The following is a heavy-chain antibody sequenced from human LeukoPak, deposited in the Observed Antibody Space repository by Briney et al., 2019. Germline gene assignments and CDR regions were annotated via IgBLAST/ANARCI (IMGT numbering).Heavy chain of an antibody. CDR2: IYHSGST. J-gene: IGHJ2*01. V-gene: IGHV4-39*01. CDR3: ARQGSGSYYGWYFDL. Sequence: SETLSLTCTVSGGSITSSNYYWGWIRQPPGKGLEWSGSIYHSGSTYYNPSLQSRVTISVDTSKNQFSLKLRSVTAADTAVYYCARQGSGSYYGWYFDLWGRGTLVTVSS. CDR1: GGSITSSNYY. D-gene: IGHD1-26*01.